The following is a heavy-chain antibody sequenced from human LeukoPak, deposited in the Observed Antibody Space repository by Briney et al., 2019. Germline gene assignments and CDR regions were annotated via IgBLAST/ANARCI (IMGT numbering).Heavy chain of an antibody. J-gene: IGHJ4*02. CDR2: ISSSGSTI. Sequence: GGSLRLSCAASGFTFSSYEMNWVRQAPGKGLEWVSYISSSGSTIYYADSVKGRFTISRDNAKNSLYLQMNSLRAEDTAVYYCARGEGYSGHADWGQGTLVTVSS. CDR1: GFTFSSYE. D-gene: IGHD5-12*01. CDR3: ARGEGYSGHAD. V-gene: IGHV3-48*03.